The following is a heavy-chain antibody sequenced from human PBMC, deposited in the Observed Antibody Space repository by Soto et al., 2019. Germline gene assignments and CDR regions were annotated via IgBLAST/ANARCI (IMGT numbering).Heavy chain of an antibody. V-gene: IGHV3-7*01. CDR2: MNQGGSQK. CDR3: ARGGSRSSNYWAQ. J-gene: IGHJ4*02. D-gene: IGHD6-6*01. CDR1: GFTFRSSW. Sequence: GGSLRLSCAASGFTFRSSWMTWVRQAPGKGLKWVAGMNQGGSQKYYVDSVKGRFTISRDNAKSSLDLQLTSLRAEDTAVYYCARGGSRSSNYWAQWGQGTLVTVSS.